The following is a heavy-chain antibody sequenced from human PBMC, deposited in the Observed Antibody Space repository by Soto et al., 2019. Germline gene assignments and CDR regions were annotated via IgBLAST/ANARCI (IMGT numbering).Heavy chain of an antibody. CDR1: GYTLTSYA. D-gene: IGHD6-13*01. Sequence: PVEVTCKASGYTLTSYAMHWVRQAPGQRLEWMGWINAGNGNTKYSQKFQGRVTITGDTSASTAYMELSSLRSEDTAVYYCARVEAAAGRTQYYFDYWGQGTLVTGSS. J-gene: IGHJ4*02. CDR2: INAGNGNT. CDR3: ARVEAAAGRTQYYFDY. V-gene: IGHV1-3*01.